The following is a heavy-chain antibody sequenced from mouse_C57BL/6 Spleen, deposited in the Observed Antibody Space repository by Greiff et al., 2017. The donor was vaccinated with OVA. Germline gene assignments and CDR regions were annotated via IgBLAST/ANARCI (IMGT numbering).Heavy chain of an antibody. CDR1: GYTFTEYT. J-gene: IGHJ1*03. D-gene: IGHD1-1*01. V-gene: IGHV1-62-2*01. CDR3: ARHEEGYYGSSWGYCDV. Sequence: QVHVKQSGAELVKPGASVKLSCKASGYTFTEYTIHWVKQRPGQGLEWIGWFYPGSGSIKYNEKFKDKATLTADKSSSTVYMELRRLTSEDSAVYFCARHEEGYYGSSWGYCDVWGTGTTVTVSS. CDR2: FYPGSGSI.